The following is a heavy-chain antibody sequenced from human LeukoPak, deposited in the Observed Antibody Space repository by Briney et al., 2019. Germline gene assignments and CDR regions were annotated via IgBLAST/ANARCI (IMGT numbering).Heavy chain of an antibody. D-gene: IGHD1-26*01. CDR3: ARDHTLGSYFDY. CDR1: GFTFSSYW. Sequence: GGSLRLSCAASGFTFSSYWMHWVRQAPGKGLVWVSRINTDGSSTSYADSVKGRFTISRGNAKNTLYLQMNSLRAEDTAVYYCARDHTLGSYFDYWGQGTLVTVSS. CDR2: INTDGSST. V-gene: IGHV3-74*01. J-gene: IGHJ4*02.